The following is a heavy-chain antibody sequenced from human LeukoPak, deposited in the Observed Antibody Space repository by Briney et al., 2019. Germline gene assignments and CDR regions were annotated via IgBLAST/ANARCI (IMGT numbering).Heavy chain of an antibody. V-gene: IGHV4-34*01. CDR1: GGSFSGYY. Sequence: SKTLSLTCAVYGGSFSGYYWSWIRQPPGKGLEWIGEINHSGSTNYNPSLKSRVTISVDTSKNQFSLKLSSVTAADTAVYYCARGRRSSGGSCYDYWGQGTLVTVSS. J-gene: IGHJ4*02. CDR2: INHSGST. CDR3: ARGRRSSGGSCYDY. D-gene: IGHD2-15*01.